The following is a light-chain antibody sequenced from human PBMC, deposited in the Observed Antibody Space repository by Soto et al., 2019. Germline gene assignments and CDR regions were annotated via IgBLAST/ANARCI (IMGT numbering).Light chain of an antibody. CDR2: GTS. J-gene: IGKJ2*01. CDR3: QQYASSLYT. V-gene: IGKV3-20*01. Sequence: EIVLTQSPGTLSLSPGERATLSCRASQSLSSIYLAWYQQRPGQTPRLLIYGTSTRATGIPYRFSGSGSGTDFTLTISRLEPEDFAVYYCQQYASSLYTFGQGTKLEIK. CDR1: QSLSSIY.